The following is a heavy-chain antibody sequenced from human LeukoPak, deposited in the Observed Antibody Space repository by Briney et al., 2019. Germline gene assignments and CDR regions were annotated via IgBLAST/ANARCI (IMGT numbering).Heavy chain of an antibody. D-gene: IGHD6-6*01. CDR2: IYSGGDT. CDR1: GFTVSSNY. Sequence: GRSLRLSCAASGFTVSSNYMTWVCQAPGKGLEWVSVIYSGGDTYYADSVKGRFTMSRDNSKNTLYLQMNSLRAEDTAVYYCAKPLATRQAFDIWGQGTMVTLPS. V-gene: IGHV3-53*05. J-gene: IGHJ3*02. CDR3: AKPLATRQAFDI.